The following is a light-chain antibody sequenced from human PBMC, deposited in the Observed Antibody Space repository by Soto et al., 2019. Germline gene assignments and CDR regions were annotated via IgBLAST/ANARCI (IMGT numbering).Light chain of an antibody. J-gene: IGLJ2*01. V-gene: IGLV2-8*01. Sequence: QSALTQPPSASGSPGQSVTISCTGTSSDVGGYNYVSWYQQHPGKAPKLMIYEVSKRPSGVPDRFSGSKSGNTASLTVSGLQAEAVADYYCSSYAGSNNLVFGGGTKLTVL. CDR1: SSDVGGYNY. CDR2: EVS. CDR3: SSYAGSNNLV.